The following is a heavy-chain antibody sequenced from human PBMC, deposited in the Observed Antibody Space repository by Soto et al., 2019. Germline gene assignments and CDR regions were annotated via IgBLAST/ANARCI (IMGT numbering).Heavy chain of an antibody. V-gene: IGHV4-4*02. D-gene: IGHD3-22*01. CDR1: GGSISSSNW. J-gene: IGHJ1*01. CDR3: ARASSGYYTGVCCGFQH. Sequence: SETLSLTCAVSGGSISSSNWWSWVRQPPGKGLEWIGEIYHSGSTNYNPSLKSRVTISVDKSKNQFSLKLSSVTAADTAVYYCARASSGYYTGVCCGFQHWGQGTLVTVSS. CDR2: IYHSGST.